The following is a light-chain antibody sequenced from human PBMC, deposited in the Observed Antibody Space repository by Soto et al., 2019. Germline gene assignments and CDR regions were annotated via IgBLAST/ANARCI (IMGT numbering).Light chain of an antibody. CDR2: DAS. V-gene: IGKV3-11*01. J-gene: IGKJ5*01. CDR1: QSVSSY. Sequence: EIVLPQSPATLSLSPGERSTLSCMASQSVSSYLAWYQQKPGQAPRLLIYDASNRATGIPARFSGSGSGTDFTLTISSLEPEDFAVYYCQQRSNWTLITFGQGRRLEIK. CDR3: QQRSNWTLIT.